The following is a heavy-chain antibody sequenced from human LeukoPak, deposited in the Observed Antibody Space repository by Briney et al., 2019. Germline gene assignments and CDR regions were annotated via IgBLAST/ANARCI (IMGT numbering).Heavy chain of an antibody. V-gene: IGHV1-46*01. Sequence: ASVKVSCKASGYTVTNYYMHWVRQAPGQGLEWMGMINPSISSRTYAQKFQGRVTVTSDTSTSKVYMEVSSLRSEDTAIYYCARSGMWFSTNDWGQGTLVTVSS. CDR2: INPSISSR. CDR1: GYTVTNYY. CDR3: ARSGMWFSTND. J-gene: IGHJ4*02. D-gene: IGHD2-21*01.